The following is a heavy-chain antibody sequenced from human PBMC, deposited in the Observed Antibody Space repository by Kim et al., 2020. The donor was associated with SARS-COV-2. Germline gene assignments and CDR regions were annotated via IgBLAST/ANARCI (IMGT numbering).Heavy chain of an antibody. V-gene: IGHV2-5*01. J-gene: IGHJ4*02. CDR3: AHSRYYDSSGYFDY. D-gene: IGHD3-22*01. Sequence: SPSLKSRLTITKDTSKNQVVLTMTNMDPVDTATYYCAHSRYYDSSGYFDYWGQGTLVTVSS.